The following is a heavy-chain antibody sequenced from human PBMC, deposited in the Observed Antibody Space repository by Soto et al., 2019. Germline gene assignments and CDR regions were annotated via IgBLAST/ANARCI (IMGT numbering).Heavy chain of an antibody. Sequence: SETLSLTCTVSGGFFSTGDYHWSWIRQPPGRGLEGIGYTYPSGSTYYNASLRSRVTLSIDPSKNQFSLTLTSVTAADTAVYYCAREGGYDSPHGCWGQGTLVTVSS. J-gene: IGHJ4*02. V-gene: IGHV4-30-4*01. D-gene: IGHD5-12*01. CDR3: AREGGYDSPHGC. CDR2: TYPSGST. CDR1: GGFFSTGDYH.